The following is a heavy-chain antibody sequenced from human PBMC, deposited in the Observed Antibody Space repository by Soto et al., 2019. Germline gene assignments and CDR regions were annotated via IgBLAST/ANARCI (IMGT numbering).Heavy chain of an antibody. J-gene: IGHJ4*02. CDR2: ISYDGTNK. CDR3: ARDDNKTGTNDKPDY. V-gene: IGHV3-30*03. Sequence: PGGSLRLSCAASGLSFSSYGMHWVRQAPGKGLEWVAVISYDGTNKYYADSVKGRFTISRDNSKNTLYLQMNSLRAEDTAVYYCARDDNKTGTNDKPDYWGQGTMVTVSS. CDR1: GLSFSSYG. D-gene: IGHD1-7*01.